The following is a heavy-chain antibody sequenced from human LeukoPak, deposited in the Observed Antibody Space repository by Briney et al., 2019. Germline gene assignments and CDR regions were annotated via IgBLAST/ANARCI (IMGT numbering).Heavy chain of an antibody. V-gene: IGHV3-21*01. CDR2: ISSSSSYI. CDR1: GFTFSSYW. Sequence: GGSLRLSCAASGFTFSSYWMHWVRQAPGKGLEWVSSISSSSSYIYYADSVKGRFTISRDNAKNSLYLQMNSLRAEDTAVYYCAREFYDILTGYWAFDIWGQGTMVTVSS. CDR3: AREFYDILTGYWAFDI. D-gene: IGHD3-9*01. J-gene: IGHJ3*02.